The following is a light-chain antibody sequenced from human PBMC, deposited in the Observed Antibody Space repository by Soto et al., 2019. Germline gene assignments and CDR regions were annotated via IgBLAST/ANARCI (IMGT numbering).Light chain of an antibody. Sequence: TQSPSTLSASLGDRVTITCRASQSISSWLAWYQQKPGKAPKLLIYDASSLESGVPSRFSGSGSGTEFTLTIRSLQPEDAATYYCQKYGTVPWTFGQGTKVDIK. J-gene: IGKJ1*01. CDR1: QSISSW. CDR3: QKYGTVPWT. CDR2: DAS. V-gene: IGKV1-5*01.